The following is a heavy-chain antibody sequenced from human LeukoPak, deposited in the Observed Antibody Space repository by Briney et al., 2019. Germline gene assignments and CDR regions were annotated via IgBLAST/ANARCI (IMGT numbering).Heavy chain of an antibody. J-gene: IGHJ5*02. V-gene: IGHV4-31*03. CDR2: IYYSGST. CDR3: ATALSSSWSQCSWFDP. CDR1: GGSLSSGGYY. D-gene: IGHD6-13*01. Sequence: SETLSLTCTVSGGSLSSGGYYWSWIREHPGKGLEWFGYIYYSGSTYYNPSLKSRVTISVDTSKNQFSLKLSSVTAADTAVYYCATALSSSWSQCSWFDPWGQGNLVTVSS.